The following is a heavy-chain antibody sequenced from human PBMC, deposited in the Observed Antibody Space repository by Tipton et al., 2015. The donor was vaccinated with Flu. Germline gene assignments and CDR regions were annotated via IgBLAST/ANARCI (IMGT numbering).Heavy chain of an antibody. Sequence: TLSLTCTVSGGSISSYYWSWIRQPPGKGLEWIGYIYYSGSTNYNPPLKSRVTISVDTTKNQFSQKLSSVTAADTAVYYCASDGRIVGVIGAFDIWGQGTMDTVSS. CDR3: ASDGRIVGVIGAFDI. V-gene: IGHV4-59*01. J-gene: IGHJ3*02. CDR2: IYYSGST. CDR1: GGSISSYY. D-gene: IGHD3-16*02.